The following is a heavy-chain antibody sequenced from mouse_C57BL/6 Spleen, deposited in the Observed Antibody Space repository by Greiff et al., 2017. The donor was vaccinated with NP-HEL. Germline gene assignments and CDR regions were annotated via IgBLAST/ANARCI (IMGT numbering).Heavy chain of an antibody. CDR3: ASRDSYPHYYAIDY. V-gene: IGHV5-15*01. J-gene: IGHJ4*01. Sequence: EVMLVESGGGLVQPGGSLKLSCAASGFTFSDYGMAWVRQAPRKGPEWVAFISNLAYSIYYAATVPGRFTISGANAKNTMYLEMSSLRSEDTAMYYVASRDSYPHYYAIDYWGQGTLVTVSS. D-gene: IGHD2-12*01. CDR2: ISNLAYSI. CDR1: GFTFSDYG.